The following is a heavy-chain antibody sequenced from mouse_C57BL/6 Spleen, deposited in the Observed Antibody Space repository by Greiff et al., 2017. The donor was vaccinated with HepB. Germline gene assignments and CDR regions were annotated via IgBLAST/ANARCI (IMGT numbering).Heavy chain of an antibody. CDR3: ARQFLTTSGYFDV. J-gene: IGHJ1*03. V-gene: IGHV5-15*01. Sequence: EVKVVESGGGLVQPGGSLKLSCAASGFTFSDYGMAWVRQAPRKGPEWVAFISNLAYSIYYADTVTGRFTISRENAKNTLYLEMSSLRSEDTAMYYCARQFLTTSGYFDVWGTGTTVTVSS. CDR1: GFTFSDYG. D-gene: IGHD1-1*01. CDR2: ISNLAYSI.